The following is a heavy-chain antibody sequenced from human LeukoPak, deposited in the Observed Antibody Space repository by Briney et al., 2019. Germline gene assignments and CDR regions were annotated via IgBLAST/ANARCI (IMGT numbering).Heavy chain of an antibody. CDR3: ARGSVGSYYYYYGMDV. D-gene: IGHD1-26*01. J-gene: IGHJ6*02. V-gene: IGHV1-69*13. CDR1: VGTFRSYA. CDR2: IIPIFGTA. Sequence: SVKVSYKASVGTFRSYAISWVRQAPGQGLEWMGGIIPIFGTANYAQKFQGRVTITADESTSTAYMELSSLRSEDTAVYYCARGSVGSYYYYYGMDVWGQGTTVTVSS.